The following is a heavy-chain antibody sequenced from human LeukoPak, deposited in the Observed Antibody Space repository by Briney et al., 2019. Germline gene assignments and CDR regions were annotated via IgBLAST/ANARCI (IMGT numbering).Heavy chain of an antibody. J-gene: IGHJ4*02. CDR2: IYPSDSET. CDR3: ARLIYYGSGRTYFFDS. CDR1: GYSFNTFY. Sequence: HGESLKISCKGSGYSFNTFYIGWVRQTPETGLERMGNIYPSDSETKYKPSFQGQVTLSVDKSINTAYLRLSSLKASDTAIYYCARLIYYGSGRTYFFDSWGQGTQVTVSS. V-gene: IGHV5-51*01. D-gene: IGHD3-10*01.